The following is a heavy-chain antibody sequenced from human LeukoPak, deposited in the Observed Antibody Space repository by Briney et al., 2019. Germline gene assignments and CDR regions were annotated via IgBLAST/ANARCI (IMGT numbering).Heavy chain of an antibody. Sequence: PGRSLRLSCAASGFTFDDYVMHWVRQAPGKGLEWVSGISWNSGSIGYADSVRGRFTISRDNAKNSLYLQMNSLRAEDTALYYCAKDSRGSYSFSMDVWGQGTTVTVSS. D-gene: IGHD1-26*01. CDR1: GFTFDDYV. CDR3: AKDSRGSYSFSMDV. J-gene: IGHJ6*03. V-gene: IGHV3-9*01. CDR2: ISWNSGSI.